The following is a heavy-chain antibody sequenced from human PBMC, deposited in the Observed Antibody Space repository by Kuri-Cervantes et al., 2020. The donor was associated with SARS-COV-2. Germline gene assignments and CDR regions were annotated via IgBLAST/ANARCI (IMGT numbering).Heavy chain of an antibody. CDR3: AGQDDYDRSGLTWAFDI. CDR1: GGTFSTDG. Sequence: SVKVSCKASGGTFSTDGITWVRQAPGQGLEWTGTIIPVLGTTTYSQKFQGRVTIATDASTGTAYMELSSLISEDTAMYYCAGQDDYDRSGLTWAFDIWGHGTMVTVSS. D-gene: IGHD3-22*01. V-gene: IGHV1-69*11. J-gene: IGHJ3*02. CDR2: IIPVLGTT.